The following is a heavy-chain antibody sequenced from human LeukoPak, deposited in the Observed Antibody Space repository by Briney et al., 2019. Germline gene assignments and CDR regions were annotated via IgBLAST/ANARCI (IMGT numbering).Heavy chain of an antibody. J-gene: IGHJ6*02. CDR3: AREWSCSGGSCYLTEYYYYGMDV. CDR1: GYTFTGYY. D-gene: IGHD2-15*01. CDR2: INPNSGGT. V-gene: IGHV1-2*02. Sequence: GASVKVSCKASGYTFTGYYMHWVRQAPGQGLEWMGWINPNSGGTNYAQKFQGRVTMTRDTSISTAYMELSRLRSDDTAVYYCAREWSCSGGSCYLTEYYYYGMDVWGQGTTVTVSS.